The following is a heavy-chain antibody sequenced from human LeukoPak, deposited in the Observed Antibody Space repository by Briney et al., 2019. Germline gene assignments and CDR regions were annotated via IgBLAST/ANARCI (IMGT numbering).Heavy chain of an antibody. V-gene: IGHV3-21*01. CDR1: GFTFSSYS. J-gene: IGHJ4*02. CDR2: ISSSSSYI. CDR3: ARNGDRPTYYFDY. D-gene: IGHD4-17*01. Sequence: PGGSLRLSCAASGFTFSSYSMNWVRQAPGKGLEWVSSISSSSSYIYYADSVKGRFTISRDNAKNSLYLQMDSLRAEDTAVYYCARNGDRPTYYFDYWGQGTLVTVSS.